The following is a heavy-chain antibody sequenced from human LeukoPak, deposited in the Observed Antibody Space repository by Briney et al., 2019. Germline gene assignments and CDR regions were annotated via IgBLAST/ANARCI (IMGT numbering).Heavy chain of an antibody. V-gene: IGHV3-48*01. D-gene: IGHD7-27*01. CDR3: VSDRDWGFDY. J-gene: IGHJ4*02. CDR1: RFPSRSYS. CDR2: IWSSGSGI. Sequence: GGSLRLSFAGSRFPSRSYSVNWGRPAPGKGLEWISHIWSSGSGIWYADSVTGRFTISRDSAKKSLYLQMNSLRVEDTAIYYCVSDRDWGFDYWGQGTLVTVSS.